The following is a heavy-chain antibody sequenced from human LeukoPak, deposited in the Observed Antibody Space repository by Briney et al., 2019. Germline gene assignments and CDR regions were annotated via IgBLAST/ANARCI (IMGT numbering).Heavy chain of an antibody. CDR2: IRSNSDGGTI. CDR3: ATDSYDST. V-gene: IGHV3-15*07. CDR1: GFTFSNAW. Sequence: GGPLRLSCATSGFTFSNAWMNWVRQAPGKGLEWVGRIRSNSDGGTIDYAAPVKGRFTLSRDDSKTTLYLQMNSLQTEDTAVYYCATDSYDSTWGQGTLVTVSS. J-gene: IGHJ5*02. D-gene: IGHD3-22*01.